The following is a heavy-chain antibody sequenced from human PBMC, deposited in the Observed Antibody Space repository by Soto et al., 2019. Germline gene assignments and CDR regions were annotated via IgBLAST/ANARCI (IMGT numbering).Heavy chain of an antibody. CDR2: ISTYNGNT. J-gene: IGHJ4*02. V-gene: IGHV1-18*04. CDR1: GYPFTTYG. CDR3: ARVMTTLGVVSKGPDH. Sequence: QVQLVQSGDEVKKPGASVKVSCKASGYPFTTYGITWVRQAPGQGLAWMGWISTYNGNTNYAQSLQGRVTMTRETSSTTAYMELRSLRSDDTAVYYCARVMTTLGVVSKGPDHWGQGTLVTVSS. D-gene: IGHD3-3*01.